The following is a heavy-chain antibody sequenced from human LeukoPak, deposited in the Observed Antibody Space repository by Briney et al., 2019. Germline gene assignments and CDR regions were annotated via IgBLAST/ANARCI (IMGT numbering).Heavy chain of an antibody. CDR1: GYTFTGYD. J-gene: IGHJ6*03. CDR3: ARGPMLWFGELKGDYYYMDV. CDR2: MNPNSGDT. D-gene: IGHD3-10*01. V-gene: IGHV1-8*01. Sequence: VASVKVSCKAAGYTFTGYDINWGRQAPGQGLEWMGWMNPNSGDTGYAQKFQGRVTMTTNNCISTAYMELSRLRSEDKAVYYCARGPMLWFGELKGDYYYMDVWGKGTTVTISS.